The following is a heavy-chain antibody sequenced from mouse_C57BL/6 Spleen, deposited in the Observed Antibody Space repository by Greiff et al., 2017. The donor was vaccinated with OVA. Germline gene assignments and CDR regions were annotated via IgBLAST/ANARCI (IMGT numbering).Heavy chain of an antibody. D-gene: IGHD2-4*01. CDR1: GYTFTSYW. CDR2: IYPGSGST. CDR3: ARAPYYDGFAY. V-gene: IGHV1-55*01. Sequence: QVHVKQPGAELVKPGASVKMSCKASGYTFTSYWITWVKQRPGQGLEWIGDIYPGSGSTNYNEKFKSKATLTVDTSSSTAYMQLSSLTSEDSAVYYCARAPYYDGFAYWGQGTLVTVSA. J-gene: IGHJ3*01.